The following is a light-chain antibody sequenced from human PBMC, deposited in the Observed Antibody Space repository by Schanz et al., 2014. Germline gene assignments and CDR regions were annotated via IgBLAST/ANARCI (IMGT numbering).Light chain of an antibody. Sequence: EIVMTQSPGTLSVSPGERATLSCRASQSVSSYLAWYQQKPGQAPRLLIYDASNRATGIPARFSGSGSGTDFTLTISGLEPEDFAVYYCQQYDSSQWSFGQGTKVEMK. J-gene: IGKJ1*01. V-gene: IGKV3-20*01. CDR3: QQYDSSQWS. CDR1: QSVSSY. CDR2: DAS.